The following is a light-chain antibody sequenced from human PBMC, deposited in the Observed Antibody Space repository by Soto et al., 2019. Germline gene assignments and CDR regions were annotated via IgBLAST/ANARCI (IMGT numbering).Light chain of an antibody. CDR1: QSMSGW. CDR2: DVS. V-gene: IGKV1-5*01. J-gene: IGKJ1*01. Sequence: DIQMTQSPSTLSASVGDRVTITCRASQSMSGWLAWYQQKPGKAPKLLMYDVSSLRRGVPSRFSGSGSGSEFTLTISSLQPDDVATYYCQQYDSYSATFGQGTKVEIK. CDR3: QQYDSYSAT.